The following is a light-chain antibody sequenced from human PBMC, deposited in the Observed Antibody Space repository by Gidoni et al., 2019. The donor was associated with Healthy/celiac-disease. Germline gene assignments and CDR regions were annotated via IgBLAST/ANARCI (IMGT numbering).Light chain of an antibody. CDR3: CSYAGGSTFVV. V-gene: IGLV2-23*02. CDR1: SSDVGSYNL. CDR2: EVS. J-gene: IGLJ2*01. Sequence: PGQSITISCTGTSSDVGSYNLVSWYRQHPGKAPKLMIYEVSKRPSGVSNRFSGSKSGNTASLTISGLQVEDEADYYCCSYAGGSTFVVFGGGTKLTVL.